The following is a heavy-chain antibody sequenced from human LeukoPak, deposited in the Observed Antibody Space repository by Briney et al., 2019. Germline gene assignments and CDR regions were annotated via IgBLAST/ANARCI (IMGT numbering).Heavy chain of an antibody. Sequence: SETLSLTCTVSGGSISSSSYYWGWIRQPPGKGLEWIGSIYYSGSTYYNPSLKSRVTISVDTSKNQFSLKLSSVTAADTAVYYCARGQVGLPQTRYVWGSYRHGGLDAFDIWGQGTMVTVSS. CDR3: ARGQVGLPQTRYVWGSYRHGGLDAFDI. J-gene: IGHJ3*02. V-gene: IGHV4-39*01. CDR1: GGSISSSSYY. D-gene: IGHD3-16*02. CDR2: IYYSGST.